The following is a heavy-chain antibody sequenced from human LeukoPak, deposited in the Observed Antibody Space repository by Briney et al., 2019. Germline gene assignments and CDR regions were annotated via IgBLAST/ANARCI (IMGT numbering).Heavy chain of an antibody. CDR2: ISGDGGST. CDR3: ARAPGSSGWFARRVNWFDP. Sequence: PGGSLRLSCAASGFTFDDYAMHWVRQAPGEGLEWVSLISGDGGSTYYADSLKGRFTISRDNSKNSLYLQMNSRRTEDTAVYYCARAPGSSGWFARRVNWFDPWGQGTLVTVSS. D-gene: IGHD6-19*01. CDR1: GFTFDDYA. J-gene: IGHJ5*02. V-gene: IGHV3-43*02.